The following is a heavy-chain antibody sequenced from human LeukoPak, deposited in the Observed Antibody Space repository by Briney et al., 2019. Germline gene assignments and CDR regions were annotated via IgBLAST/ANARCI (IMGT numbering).Heavy chain of an antibody. Sequence: SETLSLTCAVYGGSFSGYYWSWIRQPPGKGLEWIGEINHSGSTNYNPSLKSRVTISVDTSKNQFSLKLSSVTAADTAVYCCARMAPYGDYLHDYWGQGTLVTVSS. CDR1: GGSFSGYY. D-gene: IGHD4-17*01. J-gene: IGHJ4*02. CDR3: ARMAPYGDYLHDY. V-gene: IGHV4-34*01. CDR2: INHSGST.